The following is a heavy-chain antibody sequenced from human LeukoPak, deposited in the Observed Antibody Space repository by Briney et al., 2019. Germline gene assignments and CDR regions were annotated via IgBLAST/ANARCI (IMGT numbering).Heavy chain of an antibody. CDR1: GGTFSSYA. CDR3: ARGGGDGYNLPFDY. CDR2: IIPIFGTA. D-gene: IGHD5-24*01. J-gene: IGHJ4*02. Sequence: ASVKVSCKASGGTFSSYAISWVRQAPGQGLEWMGGIIPIFGTANYAQKFQGRVTITADESTITAYMELSSLRSEDTAVYYCARGGGDGYNLPFDYWGQGTLVTVSS. V-gene: IGHV1-69*13.